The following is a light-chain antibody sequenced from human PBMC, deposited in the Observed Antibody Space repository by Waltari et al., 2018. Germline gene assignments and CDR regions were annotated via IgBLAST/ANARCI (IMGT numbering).Light chain of an antibody. J-gene: IGKJ1*01. Sequence: DIQMTQSPSSLSASVGDRVIITCRASQSINTNLNWYQQKPGKAPKLWIYVASSLQSGVPSRFSGTGSGTDFTLTINSLQPEDFATYYCQQSYSTWTFGQGTKVEIK. CDR2: VAS. CDR3: QQSYSTWT. CDR1: QSINTN. V-gene: IGKV1-39*01.